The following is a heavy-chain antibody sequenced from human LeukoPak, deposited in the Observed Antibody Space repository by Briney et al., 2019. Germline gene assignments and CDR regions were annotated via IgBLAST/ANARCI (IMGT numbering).Heavy chain of an antibody. V-gene: IGHV1-8*03. CDR2: MNPNSGNT. CDR1: GYTFTSYD. CDR3: ARGQYYDFWSGYYTYYYYYKDV. Sequence: ASVKVSCKASGYTFTSYDINWVRQATGQGLEWMGWMNPNSGNTGYAQKFQGRVTITRNTSISTAYMELSSLRSEDTAVYYCARGQYYDFWSGYYTYYYYYKDVWGKGTTVTVSS. J-gene: IGHJ6*03. D-gene: IGHD3-3*01.